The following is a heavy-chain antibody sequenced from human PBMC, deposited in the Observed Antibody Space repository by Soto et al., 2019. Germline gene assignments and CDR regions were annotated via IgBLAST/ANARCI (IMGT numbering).Heavy chain of an antibody. V-gene: IGHV4-31*03. CDR1: GASIETGGYY. D-gene: IGHD2-15*01. CDR3: ARRLPWAAAFFDP. Sequence: QVQLQESGPGLVKPTQTLSHTCNVSGASIETGGYYWGWIRQHPGKGLEWIGYVFHSGSAYYNPSFESRVLLSVLTSKNQFSLRVTNVAAADTAVYYCARRLPWAAAFFDPWGRGTLVTVSS. CDR2: VFHSGSA. J-gene: IGHJ2*01.